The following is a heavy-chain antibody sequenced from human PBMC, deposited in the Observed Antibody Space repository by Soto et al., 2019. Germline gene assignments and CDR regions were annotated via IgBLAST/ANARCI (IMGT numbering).Heavy chain of an antibody. CDR2: IWNDGTNP. CDR3: ARDNVASTNCFWFDP. J-gene: IGHJ5*02. V-gene: IGHV3-33*01. Sequence: QVQLVESGGGVVQPGRSLRLSCAASGFTFSSYGMHWVRLTPGKGLVWVALIWNDGTNPYYADSVQGRFTISRDNSKNTLYLQMTRLSAEDTAVYYCARDNVASTNCFWFDPRGQGTLVTVSS. CDR1: GFTFSSYG. D-gene: IGHD2-2*01.